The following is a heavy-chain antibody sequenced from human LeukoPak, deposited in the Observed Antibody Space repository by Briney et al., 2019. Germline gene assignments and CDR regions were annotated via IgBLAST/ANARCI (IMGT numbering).Heavy chain of an antibody. J-gene: IGHJ4*02. CDR1: GYTLTELS. D-gene: IGHD3-10*01. Sequence: GASVKVSCKVSGYTLTELSMHWVRQAPGKGLEWMGGFHPEDGETIYAQKFQGRVTMTEDTSTDTAYMELSSLRSEDTAVYYCATPRTGFGDPIFDYWGQGTLVTVSS. CDR3: ATPRTGFGDPIFDY. V-gene: IGHV1-24*01. CDR2: FHPEDGET.